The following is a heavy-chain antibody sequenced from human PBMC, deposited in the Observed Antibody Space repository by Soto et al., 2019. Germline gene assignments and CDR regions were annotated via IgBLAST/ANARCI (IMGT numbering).Heavy chain of an antibody. Sequence: GGYLRLSCAASGFTFSRYEMDWVRQALGKGLEWIAYISSNGGTIYYGDSVKGRFTISRDNADNSLYLQMNSLRAEHTAVYYCTKEKSVKYIAYDAIDIWGRGTMVTVSS. CDR3: TKEKSVKYIAYDAIDI. J-gene: IGHJ3*02. D-gene: IGHD2-15*01. V-gene: IGHV3-48*03. CDR2: ISSNGGTI. CDR1: GFTFSRYE.